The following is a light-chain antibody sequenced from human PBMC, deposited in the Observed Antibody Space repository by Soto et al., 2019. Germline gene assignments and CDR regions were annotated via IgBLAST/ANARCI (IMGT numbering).Light chain of an antibody. V-gene: IGKV3-15*01. J-gene: IGKJ1*01. CDR1: QSVSSN. CDR3: QQYGSSPPET. Sequence: EIVITQSPATLSVSPGERATLSCRASQSVSSNLAWYQQKPGQAPRLLIYGASTRATGIPARFSGSGSGTDFSLTISSLEPEDSAVYYCQQYGSSPPETFGQGTKVDI. CDR2: GAS.